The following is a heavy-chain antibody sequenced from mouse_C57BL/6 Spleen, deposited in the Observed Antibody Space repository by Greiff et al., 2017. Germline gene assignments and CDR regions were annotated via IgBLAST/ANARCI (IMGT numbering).Heavy chain of an antibody. CDR1: GYNFTSYW. CDR2: IDPNSGGT. Sequence: QVQLQQPGAELVKPGASVKLSCKASGYNFTSYWMHWVKQRPGRGLEWIGRIDPNSGGTKYNEKFKSKATLTADKTSSTAYMQLSSLTSADSAVYYCAREDSYSRGYFDVWGTGTTVTVSS. V-gene: IGHV1-72*01. CDR3: AREDSYSRGYFDV. D-gene: IGHD1-1*01. J-gene: IGHJ1*03.